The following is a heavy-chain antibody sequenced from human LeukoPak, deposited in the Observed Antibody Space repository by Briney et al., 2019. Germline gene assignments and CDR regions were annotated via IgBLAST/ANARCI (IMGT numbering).Heavy chain of an antibody. Sequence: GGSLRLSCAASGFTFSSHWMSWVRQAPGKGLEWVASIKPDGSEKYYVDPVKGRFTISRDSAKNSLYLQMNTLRAEDTAVYYCARDRGSSGWYEFDYWGQGTLVTVSS. CDR1: GFTFSSHW. V-gene: IGHV3-7*01. J-gene: IGHJ4*02. CDR3: ARDRGSSGWYEFDY. CDR2: IKPDGSEK. D-gene: IGHD6-19*01.